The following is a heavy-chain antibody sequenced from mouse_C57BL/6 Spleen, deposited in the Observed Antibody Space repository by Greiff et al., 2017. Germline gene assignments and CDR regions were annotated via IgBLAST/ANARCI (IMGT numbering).Heavy chain of an antibody. J-gene: IGHJ3*01. Sequence: QVQLQQPGAELVKPGASVKMSCKASGYTFTSYWITWVKQRPGQGLEWIGDIYPGSGSTNYNEKFKSKATLTVDTSSSTAYMQRSSLTAEDSAVYYCARDSSGYPAWFAYWGQGTLVTVSA. CDR2: IYPGSGST. CDR3: ARDSSGYPAWFAY. V-gene: IGHV1-55*01. D-gene: IGHD3-2*02. CDR1: GYTFTSYW.